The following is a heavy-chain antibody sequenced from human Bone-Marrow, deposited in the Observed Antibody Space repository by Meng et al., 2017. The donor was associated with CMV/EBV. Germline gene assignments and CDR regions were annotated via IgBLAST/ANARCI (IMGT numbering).Heavy chain of an antibody. Sequence: GESLKISCAASGFTFSSYAMSWVRQAPGKGLEWVSAISGSGGSTYYADSVKGRFTISRDNSKNTLYLQMNSLRAEDTAVYYCARDNYYGSGSYYIYYYYGMDVWGQGTTVTVSS. J-gene: IGHJ6*02. V-gene: IGHV3-23*01. CDR3: ARDNYYGSGSYYIYYYYGMDV. CDR1: GFTFSSYA. CDR2: ISGSGGST. D-gene: IGHD3-10*01.